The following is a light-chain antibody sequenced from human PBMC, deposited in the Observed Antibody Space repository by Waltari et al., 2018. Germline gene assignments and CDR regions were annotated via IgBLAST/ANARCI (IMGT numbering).Light chain of an antibody. CDR2: DTN. CDR1: TAPVTSDHY. V-gene: IGLV7-46*01. J-gene: IGLJ1*01. Sequence: QAVVTQEPSLTVSPGGTVTLTCYCSTAPVTSDHYPYSFQQNPGQAPKTLIYDTNKRFFWTPGRCSGSLLGGKAALTLSGAQPEDEAEYYCLLSFGATRSYVFGTGTLLTVL. CDR3: LLSFGATRSYV.